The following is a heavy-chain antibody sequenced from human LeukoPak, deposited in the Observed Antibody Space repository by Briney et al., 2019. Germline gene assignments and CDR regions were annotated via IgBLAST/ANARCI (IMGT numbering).Heavy chain of an antibody. CDR1: GYTFSAYW. CDR2: IKQDGSDK. V-gene: IGHV3-7*03. CDR3: ARETVVGSYFDY. J-gene: IGHJ4*02. D-gene: IGHD4-23*01. Sequence: PGGSLRLSCAASGYTFSAYWMSWVRQAPGKGLEWVANIKQDGSDKYYVDSVKGRFTISRNNAKNSLYLQMNSLRAEDTAVYYCARETVVGSYFDYWGQGTPVTVSS.